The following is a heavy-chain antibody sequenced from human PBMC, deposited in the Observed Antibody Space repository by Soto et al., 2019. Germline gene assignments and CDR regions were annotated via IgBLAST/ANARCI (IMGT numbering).Heavy chain of an antibody. CDR2: ISGSGGST. Sequence: GGSLRLSCAASGFTFSSYAMSWVRQAPGKGLEWVSAISGSGGSTYYADSVKGRFTISRDNSKNTLYLQMNSLRAEDTAVYYCAKMADFWSGPSPIRWFDPWGQGTLVTVSS. CDR1: GFTFSSYA. J-gene: IGHJ5*02. CDR3: AKMADFWSGPSPIRWFDP. D-gene: IGHD3-3*01. V-gene: IGHV3-23*01.